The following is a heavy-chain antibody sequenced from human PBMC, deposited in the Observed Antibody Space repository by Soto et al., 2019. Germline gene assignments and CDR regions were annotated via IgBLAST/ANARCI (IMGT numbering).Heavy chain of an antibody. D-gene: IGHD3-10*01. V-gene: IGHV4-31*03. CDR3: ARAGGFDWFDP. CDR2: IYYSGST. CDR1: GGSISSGGYY. Sequence: QVQLQESGPGLVKPSQTLSLTCTVSGGSISSGGYYWSWIRQHPGKGLEWIGYIYYSGSTYYNPSPWGRVTISVDTSKNPFSLKLSSVTAADTAVSDCARAGGFDWFDPWGQGTLVTVSS. J-gene: IGHJ5*02.